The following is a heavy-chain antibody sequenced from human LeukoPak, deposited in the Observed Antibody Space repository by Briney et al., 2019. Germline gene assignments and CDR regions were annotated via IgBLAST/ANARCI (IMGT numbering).Heavy chain of an antibody. V-gene: IGHV3-33*08. CDR3: ARPHYDSSGYYYV. Sequence: PGGSLRLSCAASGFTFSTYPMHWVRQAPGKGLEWVAVIWYDGSNKYYADSVKGRFTISRDNSKNTLYLQMNSLRAEDTAVYYCARPHYDSSGYYYVWGQGTMVTVSS. CDR1: GFTFSTYP. CDR2: IWYDGSNK. J-gene: IGHJ3*01. D-gene: IGHD3-22*01.